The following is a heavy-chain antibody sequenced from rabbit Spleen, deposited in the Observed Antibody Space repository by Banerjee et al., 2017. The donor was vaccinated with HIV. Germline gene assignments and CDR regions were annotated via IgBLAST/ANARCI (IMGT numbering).Heavy chain of an antibody. CDR2: IWTGSSGST. V-gene: IGHV1S45*01. CDR1: GFSLSNNYW. CDR3: ARARDSDAYSL. J-gene: IGHJ6*01. D-gene: IGHD6-1*01. Sequence: QEQLEESGGGLVKPGASLTLTCTASGFSLSNNYWICWVRQAPGKGLEWIGRIWTGSSGSTYYASWAKGRFTISKTSSTTVTLQMTSLTAADTATYFCARARDSDAYSLWGPGTLVTVS.